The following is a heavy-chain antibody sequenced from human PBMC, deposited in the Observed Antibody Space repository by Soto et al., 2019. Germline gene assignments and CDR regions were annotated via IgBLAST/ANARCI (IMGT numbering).Heavy chain of an antibody. CDR1: GFTFSSHA. Sequence: PGGSLRLSCAASGFTFSSHAMSWVRQAPGKGLEWVSAVSGSGGSTYYADSVKGRFTISRDNSKSTLYLQMNSLRAEDTAVYYCAKDLYLSLREYDSSPLWSQGTLVTVSS. CDR2: VSGSGGST. J-gene: IGHJ4*02. V-gene: IGHV3-23*01. D-gene: IGHD3-22*01. CDR3: AKDLYLSLREYDSSPL.